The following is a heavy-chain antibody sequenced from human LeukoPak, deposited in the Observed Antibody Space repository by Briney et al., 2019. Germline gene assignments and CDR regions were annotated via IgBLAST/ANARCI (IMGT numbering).Heavy chain of an antibody. J-gene: IGHJ3*02. CDR1: GFTFSSYE. Sequence: GGSLRLSCAASGFTFSSYEMNWVRQAPGKGLEWVSAISGSGGSTYYADSVKGRFTISRDNSKNTLYLQMNSLRAEDTAVYYCAKVWFGESNAFDIWGQGTMVTVSS. CDR2: ISGSGGST. V-gene: IGHV3-23*01. CDR3: AKVWFGESNAFDI. D-gene: IGHD3-10*01.